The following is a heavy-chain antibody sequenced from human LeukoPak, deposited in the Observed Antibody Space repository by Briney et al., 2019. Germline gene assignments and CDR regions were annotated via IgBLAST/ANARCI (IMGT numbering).Heavy chain of an antibody. CDR1: GGSISSGGYS. CDR2: IYHSGST. Sequence: SQTLSLTCAVSGGSISSGGYSWSWIRQPPGKGLEWIGYIYHSGSTYYNPSLKSRVTISVDTSKNQFSLKLSSVTAAETAVYYCARLNNNWNDVGVDDPGYFDPWGQGTLVTVSS. V-gene: IGHV4-30-2*03. D-gene: IGHD1-20*01. CDR3: ARLNNNWNDVGVDDPGYFDP. J-gene: IGHJ5*02.